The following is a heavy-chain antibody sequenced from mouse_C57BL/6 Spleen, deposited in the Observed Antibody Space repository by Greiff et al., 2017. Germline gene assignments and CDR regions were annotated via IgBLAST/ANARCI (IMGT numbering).Heavy chain of an antibody. J-gene: IGHJ2*01. CDR2: IYPGDGDT. Sequence: QVQLQQSGPELVKPGASVKISCKASGYAFSSSWMNWVKQRPGTGLEWIGRIYPGDGDTNYNGKFKGKATLTAAKSSSTAYMQLSSLTSEDAAVYFCARGSSSFDYWGQGTTLTVSS. D-gene: IGHD1-1*01. V-gene: IGHV1-82*01. CDR3: ARGSSSFDY. CDR1: GYAFSSSW.